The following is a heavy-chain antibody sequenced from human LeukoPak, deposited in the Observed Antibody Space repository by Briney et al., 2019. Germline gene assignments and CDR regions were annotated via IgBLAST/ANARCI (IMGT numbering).Heavy chain of an antibody. CDR1: GGSISSYY. D-gene: IGHD6-13*01. CDR3: ARGGAYSSGWYPYNWFDP. Sequence: PSETLSLTCTVSGGSISSYYWSWIRQPPGKGLEWIGYIYYSGSTNYNPSLKSRVTISVDTSKNQFSLKLSSVTAADTAVYYCARGGAYSSGWYPYNWFDPWGQGTLVTVSS. V-gene: IGHV4-59*12. J-gene: IGHJ5*02. CDR2: IYYSGST.